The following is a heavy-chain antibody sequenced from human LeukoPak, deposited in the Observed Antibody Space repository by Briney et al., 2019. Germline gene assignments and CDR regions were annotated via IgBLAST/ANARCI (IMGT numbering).Heavy chain of an antibody. CDR3: ARELVFGYSSGWYTGGY. J-gene: IGHJ4*02. CDR1: GYTFTGYY. Sequence: ASVKVSCKASGYTFTGYYMHWVRQAPGQGLEWMGWINPNSGGTNYAQKFQGRVTMTRDTSISTAYMELSRLRSDDTAVYYCARELVFGYSSGWYTGGYWGQGTLVTVSS. V-gene: IGHV1-2*02. CDR2: INPNSGGT. D-gene: IGHD6-19*01.